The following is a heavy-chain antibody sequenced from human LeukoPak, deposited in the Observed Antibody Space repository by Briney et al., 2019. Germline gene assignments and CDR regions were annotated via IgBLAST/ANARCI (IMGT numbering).Heavy chain of an antibody. J-gene: IGHJ4*02. V-gene: IGHV3-23*01. CDR3: AKLSNSGGWYETN. CDR1: GFTFSSYA. CDR2: ISGNGGGA. Sequence: GGSLRLSCTASGFTFSSYAMNWVRQAPGKGLEWVSAISGNGGGAYYADSVKGRFTISRDNSKNTLYLQMNGLRAEDTAVYYCAKLSNSGGWYETNWGQGALVTVSS. D-gene: IGHD6-19*01.